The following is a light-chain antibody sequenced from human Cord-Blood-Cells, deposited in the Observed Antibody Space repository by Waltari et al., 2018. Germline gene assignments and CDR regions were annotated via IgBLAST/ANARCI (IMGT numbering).Light chain of an antibody. J-gene: IGKJ2*01. CDR1: QSVSSY. CDR2: DAS. CDR3: QQRSNWPPYT. Sequence: EIVLTQSPATLSLSLGERVTLSCRASQSVSSYLAWYQQKPGQAPRLLIYDASNRATGIPARFSGSGSGTDFTLTISSLEPEDFAVYYCQQRSNWPPYTFGQGTKLESK. V-gene: IGKV3-11*01.